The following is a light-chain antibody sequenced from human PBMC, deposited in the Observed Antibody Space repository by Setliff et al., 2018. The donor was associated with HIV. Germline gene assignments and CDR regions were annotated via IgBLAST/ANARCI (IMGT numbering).Light chain of an antibody. CDR1: SNDVGGYNL. Sequence: LTQPASVSGSPGQSITISCTGTSNDVGGYNLVSWYQHYPDKAPNLIIYLGSQRPSGVSNRFSASKSGNTASLTISGLQAADEADYYCCSFAGSGTDIFATGTKVTV. CDR3: CSFAGSGTDI. V-gene: IGLV2-23*01. CDR2: LGS. J-gene: IGLJ1*01.